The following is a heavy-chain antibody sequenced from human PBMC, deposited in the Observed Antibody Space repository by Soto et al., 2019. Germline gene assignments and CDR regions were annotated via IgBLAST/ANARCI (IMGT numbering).Heavy chain of an antibody. CDR1: EFTFSTYP. CDR2: ISHDEGNK. J-gene: IGHJ4*02. D-gene: IGHD3-3*01. Sequence: LRLSCAASEFTFSTYPMHWVRQAPGKGLEWVAVISHDEGNKYYGDSMKGRLTISRDNSKNTLYLQMNSLRGDDTAVYYCARGASDFWGGYPEIHFFDSWGQGTLVTVSS. V-gene: IGHV3-30-3*01. CDR3: ARGASDFWGGYPEIHFFDS.